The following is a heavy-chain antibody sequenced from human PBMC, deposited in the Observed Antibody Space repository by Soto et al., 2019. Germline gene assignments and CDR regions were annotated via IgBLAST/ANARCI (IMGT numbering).Heavy chain of an antibody. CDR2: IYWTHDT. J-gene: IGHJ3*01. CDR3: ARRLTVVPLAFDL. V-gene: IGHV2-5*01. D-gene: IGHD3-10*01. Sequence: QITLKESGPTLVKPTQTLTLTCTFSVFSLTTSGVGVGWIRQPPGKALEWLALIYWTHDTRYSPSLKNRVTITTDTSKNQVVLTMTDMDPVDTATYYCARRLTVVPLAFDLWGQGTMVTVSS. CDR1: VFSLTTSGVG.